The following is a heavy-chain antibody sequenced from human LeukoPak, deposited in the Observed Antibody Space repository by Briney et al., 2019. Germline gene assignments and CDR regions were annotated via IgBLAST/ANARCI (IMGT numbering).Heavy chain of an antibody. CDR3: ARAQSYYDSNGYYLNY. J-gene: IGHJ4*02. CDR2: IYNGGGT. D-gene: IGHD3-22*01. V-gene: IGHV3-53*01. Sequence: PGGSLRLSCAASGFTFSGSAMHWVRQASGKGLEWVSVIYNGGGTYYADSVKGRFTISRDNSKNTLFLQINSLRAEDTAVYYCARAQSYYDSNGYYLNYWGQGTLVTVSS. CDR1: GFTFSGSA.